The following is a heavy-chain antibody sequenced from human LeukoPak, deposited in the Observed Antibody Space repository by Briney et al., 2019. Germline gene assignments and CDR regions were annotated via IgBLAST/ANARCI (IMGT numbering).Heavy chain of an antibody. CDR3: ARDLDYGDYVWFDP. D-gene: IGHD4-17*01. CDR1: GYTFSNHD. Sequence: ASVKVSCKASGYTFSNHDFNWMRQATGQGLEWMGWMNPNSGATGYAQKFQGRVTMTRDTSTSTVYMELSSLRSEDTAVYYCARDLDYGDYVWFDPWGQGTLVTVSS. CDR2: MNPNSGAT. J-gene: IGHJ5*02. V-gene: IGHV1-8*01.